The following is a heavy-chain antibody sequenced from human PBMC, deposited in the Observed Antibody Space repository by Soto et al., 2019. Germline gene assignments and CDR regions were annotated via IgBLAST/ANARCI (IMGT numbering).Heavy chain of an antibody. J-gene: IGHJ6*02. CDR1: GGSISSYY. CDR2: IYYSGST. Sequence: SETLSLTCTVSGGSISSYYWSWIRQPPGKGLEWIGYIYYSGSTNYNPSLKSRVTISVDTSKNQFSLKLSSVTAADTAVYYCARGIYGMDVWGQGTTVT. V-gene: IGHV4-59*01. CDR3: ARGIYGMDV.